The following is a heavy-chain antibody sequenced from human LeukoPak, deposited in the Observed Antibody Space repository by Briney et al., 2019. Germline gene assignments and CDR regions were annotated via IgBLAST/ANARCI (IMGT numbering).Heavy chain of an antibody. D-gene: IGHD2-15*01. Sequence: PGGPLRLSCAASGFTFSSYAMSWVRQAPGKGLEWVSAISGSGGSTYYADSVKGRFTISRDNSKNTLHLQMNSLRAEDTAVYYCAKGPAYEYCSGGSCYYFDYWGQGTLVTVSS. CDR1: GFTFSSYA. CDR3: AKGPAYEYCSGGSCYYFDY. CDR2: ISGSGGST. J-gene: IGHJ4*02. V-gene: IGHV3-23*01.